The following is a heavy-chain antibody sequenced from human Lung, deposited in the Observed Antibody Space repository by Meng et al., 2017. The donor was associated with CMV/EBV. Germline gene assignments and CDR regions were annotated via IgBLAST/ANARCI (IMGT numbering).Heavy chain of an antibody. CDR1: GFTFGDFG. D-gene: IGHD5-18*01. CDR3: VRGHTYVDYYFYGMDV. Sequence: GGSXRLXCAASGFTFGDFGMGWVRQAPGKGLEWVSGINGKGGTIGYADSVKGRFTISRDNGKNFLYLQMNSLRAEDTALYFCVRGHTYVDYYFYGMDVWGQGXTVTVSS. J-gene: IGHJ6*02. V-gene: IGHV3-20*04. CDR2: INGKGGTI.